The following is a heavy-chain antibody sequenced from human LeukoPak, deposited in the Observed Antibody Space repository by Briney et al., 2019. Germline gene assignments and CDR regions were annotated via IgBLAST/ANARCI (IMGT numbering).Heavy chain of an antibody. J-gene: IGHJ4*02. D-gene: IGHD3-10*01. Sequence: SETLSLTCTVSGDSISSSSYFWGWIRQPPGKGLEWIGSIYYSGSPYYNPSLKSRVTISVDTYKKQFSLTLSSVTAADTAVYYCATGSGSYSRRWGQGTLVTVSS. V-gene: IGHV4-39*01. CDR1: GDSISSSSYF. CDR3: ATGSGSYSRR. CDR2: IYYSGSP.